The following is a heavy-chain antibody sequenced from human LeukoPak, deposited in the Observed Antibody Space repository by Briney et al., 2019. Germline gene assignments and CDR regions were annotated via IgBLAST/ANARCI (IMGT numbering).Heavy chain of an antibody. Sequence: SVKVSCKASGGTFSSYAISWVRQAPGQGLEWMGGVIPIFGTANYAQKFQGRVTITADESTSTAYMELSSLRSEDTAVYYCAREVSYYYYYYMDVWGKGTTVTISS. V-gene: IGHV1-69*13. CDR2: VIPIFGTA. J-gene: IGHJ6*03. CDR3: AREVSYYYYYYMDV. CDR1: GGTFSSYA.